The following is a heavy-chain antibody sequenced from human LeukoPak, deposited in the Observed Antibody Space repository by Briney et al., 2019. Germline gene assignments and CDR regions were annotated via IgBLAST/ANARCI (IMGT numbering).Heavy chain of an antibody. CDR2: IYPGDSDT. Sequence: GESLKIACKGSGYSFTSYWIGWVRQMPGKGLEWMGIIYPGDSDTRYSPSFQGQVTISADKSISTAYLQWSSLKASDTAIYYCARSHCKSASCYTNYFDYWGQGTLVTVSS. J-gene: IGHJ4*02. CDR3: ARSHCKSASCYTNYFDY. D-gene: IGHD2-2*01. V-gene: IGHV5-51*01. CDR1: GYSFTSYW.